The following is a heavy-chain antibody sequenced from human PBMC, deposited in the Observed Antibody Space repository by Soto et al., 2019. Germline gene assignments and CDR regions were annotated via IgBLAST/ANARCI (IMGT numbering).Heavy chain of an antibody. CDR2: IIPIFGTA. D-gene: IGHD2-2*01. J-gene: IGHJ6*02. V-gene: IGHV1-69*13. CDR3: ARQNSDIVVVPAAMMGYYYYGMDV. Sequence: SVKVSCKASGGTFSSYAISWVRQAPGQGLEWMGGIIPIFGTANYAQKFQGRVTITADESTSTAYMELSSLRSEDTAVYYCARQNSDIVVVPAAMMGYYYYGMDVWGQGTTVTVSS. CDR1: GGTFSSYA.